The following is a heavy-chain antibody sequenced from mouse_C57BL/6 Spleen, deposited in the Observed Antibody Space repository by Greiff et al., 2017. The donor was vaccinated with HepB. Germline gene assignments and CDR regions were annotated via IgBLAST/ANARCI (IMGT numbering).Heavy chain of an antibody. CDR2: IYPSDSDM. V-gene: IGHV1-61*01. CDR1: GYTFTSYW. J-gene: IGHJ3*01. CDR3: ARDYYGVFAD. D-gene: IGHD1-2*01. Sequence: QVQLLQSGAELVRPGSSVKLSCKASGYTFTSYWMDWVKQTPGKGLEWMANIYPSDSDMHYKQKFKDKSTLTGDKASSTAYMQISSLTSEDSAVYYCARDYYGVFADWGQGTLVTVSA.